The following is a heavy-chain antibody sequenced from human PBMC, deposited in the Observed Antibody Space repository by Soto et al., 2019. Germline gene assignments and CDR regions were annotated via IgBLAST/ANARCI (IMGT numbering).Heavy chain of an antibody. CDR1: GGSISSGDYY. CDR2: IYYSGST. Sequence: PSETLSLTCTVSGGSISSGDYYWSWIRQPPGKGLEWIGYIYYSGSTYYNPSLKSRVTISVDTSKNQFSLKLSSVTAADTAVYYCARGTAARVWDFDYWGQGTQVTVSS. V-gene: IGHV4-30-4*01. J-gene: IGHJ4*02. D-gene: IGHD6-6*01. CDR3: ARGTAARVWDFDY.